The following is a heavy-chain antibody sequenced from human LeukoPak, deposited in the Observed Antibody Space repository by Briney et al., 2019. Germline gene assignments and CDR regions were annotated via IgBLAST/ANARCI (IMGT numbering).Heavy chain of an antibody. V-gene: IGHV3-21*01. CDR2: ISSSSTYI. J-gene: IGHJ4*02. Sequence: PGGSLRLSCAASGFIFSTYSMNWVRQAPGKGLEWVSSISSSSTYIYCADSVKGRFTISRDNAKNSLYLQMNSLRAEDTAVYYCARGGCSGGSCYSGFDSWGQGTLVPVSS. CDR1: GFIFSTYS. D-gene: IGHD2-15*01. CDR3: ARGGCSGGSCYSGFDS.